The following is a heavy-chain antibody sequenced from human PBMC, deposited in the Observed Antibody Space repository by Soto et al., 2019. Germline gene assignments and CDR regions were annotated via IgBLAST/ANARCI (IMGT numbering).Heavy chain of an antibody. CDR3: ARVGRLRFFDY. D-gene: IGHD5-12*01. J-gene: IGHJ4*02. Sequence: EVQLVESGGGWVQPGGSLRLACAASGFTFSSYDMHWVRQATGKGLEWVSSIGTAGDTYYPGSVKGRFTISRENAKNSLYLQMNSLRAGDTAVYYCARVGRLRFFDYWGQGTLVTVSS. CDR2: IGTAGDT. V-gene: IGHV3-13*04. CDR1: GFTFSSYD.